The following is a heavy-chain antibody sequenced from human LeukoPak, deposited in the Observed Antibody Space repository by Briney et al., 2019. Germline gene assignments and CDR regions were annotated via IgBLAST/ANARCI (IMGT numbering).Heavy chain of an antibody. CDR3: ARAYSETYGLGYYYMDV. V-gene: IGHV3-21*01. CDR2: ISSSSSYI. J-gene: IGHJ6*03. CDR1: GFTFSSYE. D-gene: IGHD1-26*01. Sequence: PGGSLRLSCAASGFTFSSYEMNWVRQAPGKGLEWVSSISSSSSYIYYADSVKGRFTIARDNAKKSLYLQMNSLRAEDTAVYYCARAYSETYGLGYYYMDVWGKGTTVTISS.